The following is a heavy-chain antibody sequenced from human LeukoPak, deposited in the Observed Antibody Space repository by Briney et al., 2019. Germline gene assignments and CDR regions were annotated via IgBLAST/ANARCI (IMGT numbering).Heavy chain of an antibody. CDR2: IYHSGST. CDR1: GVSLSSCNW. V-gene: IGHV4-4*02. J-gene: IGHJ5*02. CDR3: ARKISAAGSRWFDP. D-gene: IGHD6-13*01. Sequence: SGTLSLTCAVSGVSLSSCNWWSWVRQPPGKGLEWIGEIYHSGSTNYNPSLKSRVTISVDKSKNQFSPKLSSVTAADTAVYYCARKISAAGSRWFDPWGQGTLVTVSS.